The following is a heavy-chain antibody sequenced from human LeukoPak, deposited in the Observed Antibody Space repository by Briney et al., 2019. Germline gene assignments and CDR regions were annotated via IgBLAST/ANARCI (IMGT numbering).Heavy chain of an antibody. J-gene: IGHJ4*02. Sequence: SETLSLTCTASGGSISSYYWSWIRQPPGKGLEWIGYIYYSGSTNYNPSLKSRVTISVDTSKNQFSLKLSSVTAADTAVYYCARGRGQRWLHVDYWGQGTLVTVSS. V-gene: IGHV4-59*12. D-gene: IGHD5-12*01. CDR1: GGSISSYY. CDR3: ARGRGQRWLHVDY. CDR2: IYYSGST.